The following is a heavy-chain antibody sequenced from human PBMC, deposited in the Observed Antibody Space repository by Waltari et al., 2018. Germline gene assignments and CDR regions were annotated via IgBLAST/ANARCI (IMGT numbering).Heavy chain of an antibody. Sequence: EVQLVESGGGLVQPGASLRLSCAASGFTFSTYWMHWVRQAPGKGLGWVSHINGVGSSTTYADSVEGRFTISRDNAKNTLYLQMNSLRADDTAVYYCTVHARAFDYWGQGTLVTVSS. CDR3: TVHARAFDY. CDR2: INGVGSST. J-gene: IGHJ4*02. CDR1: GFTFSTYW. V-gene: IGHV3-74*02.